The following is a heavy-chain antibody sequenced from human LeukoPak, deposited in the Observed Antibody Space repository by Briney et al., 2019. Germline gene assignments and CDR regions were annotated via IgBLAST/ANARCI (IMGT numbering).Heavy chain of an antibody. V-gene: IGHV4-59*08. CDR1: GGSISSYY. Sequence: SETLSLTCTASGGSISSYYWSWIRQPPGKGLEWIGYIYYSGSTNYNPSLKSRVTISVDTSKNQFSLKLSSVTAADTAVYYCARLVYGSGSYLRDWGQGTLVTVSS. D-gene: IGHD3-10*01. CDR2: IYYSGST. J-gene: IGHJ4*02. CDR3: ARLVYGSGSYLRD.